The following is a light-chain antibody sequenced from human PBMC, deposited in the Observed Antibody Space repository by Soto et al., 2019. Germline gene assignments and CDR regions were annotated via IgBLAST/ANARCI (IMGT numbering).Light chain of an antibody. CDR1: SSNIESNF. CDR2: RNN. J-gene: IGLJ2*01. V-gene: IGLV1-47*01. CDR3: TVWDDSMRGRL. Sequence: QSVLTQPPSASGTPGKRVTISGSGSSSNIESNFVYWYQQFPGTAPRLLIYRNNQRPSGGPDRCSGSQSGTSASLAISALRSEDAADYDCTVWDDSMRGRLFGGGTKRT.